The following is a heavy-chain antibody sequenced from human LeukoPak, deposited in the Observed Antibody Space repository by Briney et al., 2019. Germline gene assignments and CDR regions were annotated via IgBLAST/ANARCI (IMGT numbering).Heavy chain of an antibody. V-gene: IGHV1-69*06. J-gene: IGHJ4*02. D-gene: IGHD1-26*01. CDR2: IIPIFGTA. CDR1: GGTFSSYA. CDR3: ASIVGAMSYYFDY. Sequence: SVKVSCKASGGTFSSYAISWVRQAPGQGLEWMGGIIPIFGTANYAQKFQGRVTITADKSTSTAYMELSSLRSEDTAVYYCASIVGAMSYYFDYWGQGTLVTVSS.